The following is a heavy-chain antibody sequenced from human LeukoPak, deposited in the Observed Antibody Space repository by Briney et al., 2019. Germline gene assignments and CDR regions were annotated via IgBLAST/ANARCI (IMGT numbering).Heavy chain of an antibody. V-gene: IGHV3-43*01. D-gene: IGHD5-24*01. CDR3: AKAMATIRGGEAFFDY. CDR1: GFTFDDYT. J-gene: IGHJ4*02. Sequence: PGGSLRLSCAASGFTFDDYTMHWVRQAPGKGLEWVSLISWDGGSTYYADSVKGRFTISRDNSKNSLYLQMNSLRTEDTALYYCAKAMATIRGGEAFFDYWGQGTLVTVSS. CDR2: ISWDGGST.